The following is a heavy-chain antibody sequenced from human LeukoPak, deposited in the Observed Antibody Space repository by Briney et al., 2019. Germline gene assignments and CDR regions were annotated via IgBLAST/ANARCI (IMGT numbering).Heavy chain of an antibody. CDR1: GFTFNNYA. Sequence: GESLRLSCAASGFTFNNYAMSWVRQAPGKGLGWVSTISAGAGSTYYADSVRGRFAISRDNSKSTLYLQMNSLRAEDTAIYYCASGAYCGGDCYSGAFDIWGQGTMVTVSS. J-gene: IGHJ3*02. D-gene: IGHD2-21*02. V-gene: IGHV3-23*01. CDR2: ISAGAGST. CDR3: ASGAYCGGDCYSGAFDI.